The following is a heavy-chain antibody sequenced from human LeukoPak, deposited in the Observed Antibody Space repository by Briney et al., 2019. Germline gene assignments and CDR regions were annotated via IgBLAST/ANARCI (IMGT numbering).Heavy chain of an antibody. D-gene: IGHD3-10*01. CDR1: GFTFSSYG. V-gene: IGHV3-30*02. CDR2: IRYDGSNK. J-gene: IGHJ6*03. Sequence: GGSLRLSCAASGFTFSSYGMHWVRQAPGKGLEWVAFIRYDGSNKYYADSVKGRFTISRDNSKNTLYLQMNSLRAEDTAVYYCAKDGELYYYGSGPPHYYYYYYMDVWGKGTTVTISS. CDR3: AKDGELYYYGSGPPHYYYYYYMDV.